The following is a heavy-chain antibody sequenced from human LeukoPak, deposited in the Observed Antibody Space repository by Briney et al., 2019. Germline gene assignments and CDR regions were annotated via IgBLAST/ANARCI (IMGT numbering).Heavy chain of an antibody. Sequence: SETLSLTCTVSGGSVSSGSYYWSWIRQPPGKGLEWIGYIYYSGSTNYNPSLKRRVTISVDTSKNQFSLKLSSVTAADTAVYYCARRDNWNDYFDYWGQGTLVTVSS. CDR2: IYYSGST. J-gene: IGHJ4*02. V-gene: IGHV4-61*01. CDR1: GGSVSSGSYY. CDR3: ARRDNWNDYFDY. D-gene: IGHD1-20*01.